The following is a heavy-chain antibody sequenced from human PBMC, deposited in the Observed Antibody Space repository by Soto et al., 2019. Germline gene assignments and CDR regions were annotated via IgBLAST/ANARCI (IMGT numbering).Heavy chain of an antibody. D-gene: IGHD3-10*01. CDR1: GSTFTSYA. Sequence: APVKVSCKVSGSTFTSYANHGARQAPGERLDWMAWINTGNGNTKYSQKFQGRVTITRDTSASTAYMELSSLRSEDTAVYYCERVSGTYPYYSMDVWGQGTTASVS. V-gene: IGHV1-3*04. J-gene: IGHJ6*02. CDR3: ERVSGTYPYYSMDV. CDR2: INTGNGNT.